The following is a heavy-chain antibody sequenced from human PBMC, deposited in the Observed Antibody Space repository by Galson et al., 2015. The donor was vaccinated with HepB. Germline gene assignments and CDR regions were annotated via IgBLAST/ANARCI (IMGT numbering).Heavy chain of an antibody. CDR2: ISSSSSYT. CDR1: GFTFSDYY. Sequence: SLRLSCAASGFTFSDYYMSWIRQAPGKGLEWVSYISSSSSYTNYADSVKGRFTISRDNAKNSLYLQMNSLRAEDTAVYYCAGSSWYGYYFDYWGQGTLVTVSS. D-gene: IGHD6-13*01. V-gene: IGHV3-11*03. CDR3: AGSSWYGYYFDY. J-gene: IGHJ4*02.